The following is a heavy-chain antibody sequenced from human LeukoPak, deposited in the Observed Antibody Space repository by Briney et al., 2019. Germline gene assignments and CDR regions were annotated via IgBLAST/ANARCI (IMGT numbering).Heavy chain of an antibody. CDR3: ATSPQQLVRFQH. V-gene: IGHV4-39*07. CDR1: GASISISSYY. D-gene: IGHD6-13*01. J-gene: IGHJ1*01. Sequence: SETLSLTCSVSGASISISSYYWGWIRQPPGKGLEWIGSIYYSGSTYYNPSLKSRVTISLDTSKNQFSLKLSSVTAADTAVYYCATSPQQLVRFQHWGQGTLVTVSS. CDR2: IYYSGST.